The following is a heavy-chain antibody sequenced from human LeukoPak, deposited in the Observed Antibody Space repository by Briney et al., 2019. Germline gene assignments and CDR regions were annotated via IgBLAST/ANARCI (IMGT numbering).Heavy chain of an antibody. V-gene: IGHV4-34*01. D-gene: IGHD5-18*01. CDR2: INHSGST. CDR3: ARGGGYSYRTNWFDP. J-gene: IGHJ5*02. Sequence: SETLSLTCAVYGGSFSGCYWSWIRQPPGKGLEWIGEINHSGSTNYNPSLKSRVTISVDTSKNQFSLKLSSVTAADTAAYYCARGGGYSYRTNWFDPWGQGTLVTVPS. CDR1: GGSFSGCY.